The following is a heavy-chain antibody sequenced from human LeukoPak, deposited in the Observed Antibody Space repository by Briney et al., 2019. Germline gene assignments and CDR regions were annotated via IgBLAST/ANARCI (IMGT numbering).Heavy chain of an antibody. CDR2: INPSGGST. D-gene: IGHD4-17*01. Sequence: ASVKVSCKASGYTFTCYYMHWVRQAPGQGLEWMGIINPSGGSTSYAQKFQGRVTMTRDTSTSTVYMELSSLRSEDTAVYYCARVWGTTGYFDYWGQGTLVTVSS. J-gene: IGHJ4*02. CDR1: GYTFTCYY. CDR3: ARVWGTTGYFDY. V-gene: IGHV1-46*01.